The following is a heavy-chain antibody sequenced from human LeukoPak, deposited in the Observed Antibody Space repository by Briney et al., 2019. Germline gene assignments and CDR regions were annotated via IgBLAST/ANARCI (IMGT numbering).Heavy chain of an antibody. Sequence: ASVKVSCKASGYTFTGYYMHWVRQAPEQGLEWMGWINPNSGGTNYAQKFQGRVTMTRDTSISTAYMELSRLRSDDTAVYYCARRYCTNGVCYFYFDYWGQGTLVTVSS. J-gene: IGHJ4*02. V-gene: IGHV1-2*02. D-gene: IGHD2-8*01. CDR1: GYTFTGYY. CDR2: INPNSGGT. CDR3: ARRYCTNGVCYFYFDY.